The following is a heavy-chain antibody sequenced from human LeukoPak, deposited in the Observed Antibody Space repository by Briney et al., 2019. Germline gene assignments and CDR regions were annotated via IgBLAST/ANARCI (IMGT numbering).Heavy chain of an antibody. D-gene: IGHD3-22*01. Sequence: GGSLRLSCAASGFTFSSYAMHWVRQAPGKGLEWVAVISYDGSNKYYADSVKGRLTISRDNSKNTLYLQMNSLRAEDTAVYYCARDAYYYDSGNKGAFDIWGQGTMVTVSS. CDR1: GFTFSSYA. CDR2: ISYDGSNK. V-gene: IGHV3-30-3*01. CDR3: ARDAYYYDSGNKGAFDI. J-gene: IGHJ3*02.